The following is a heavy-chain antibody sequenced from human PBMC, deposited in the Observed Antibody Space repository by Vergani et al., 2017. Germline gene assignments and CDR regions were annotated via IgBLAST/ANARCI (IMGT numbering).Heavy chain of an antibody. CDR3: AKGDRSTGPTTVEDY. D-gene: IGHD4-17*01. J-gene: IGHJ4*02. Sequence: EVQLLECGGGLVQPGGSLRLSCAASGFTFSSYDMSWVRRAPGKGLEWGSAISGSGGSTYYAASVKGRFTISRDNSNNTLYLQLNSLRAEDTAVYYCAKGDRSTGPTTVEDYWGQGTLVTVSS. V-gene: IGHV3-23*01. CDR2: ISGSGGST. CDR1: GFTFSSYD.